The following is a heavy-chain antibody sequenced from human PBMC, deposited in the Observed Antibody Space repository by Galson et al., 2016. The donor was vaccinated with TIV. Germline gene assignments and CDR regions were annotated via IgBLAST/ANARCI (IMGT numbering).Heavy chain of an antibody. CDR1: RSTFSSSW. J-gene: IGHJ4*02. D-gene: IGHD6-19*01. CDR2: INGDGTEI. Sequence: SLRLSCADSRSTFSSSWMNWVRQAPGKGLEWVANINGDGTEIKYVDSVKGRFTISRDNAKNSLYLQMSNLRVEDTAIYYCAQGLGTSNSWGQGTLVTVSS. CDR3: AQGLGTSNS. V-gene: IGHV3-7*01.